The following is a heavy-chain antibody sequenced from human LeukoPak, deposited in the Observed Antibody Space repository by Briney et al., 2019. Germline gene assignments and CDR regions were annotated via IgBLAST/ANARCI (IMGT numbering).Heavy chain of an antibody. D-gene: IGHD3-22*01. V-gene: IGHV1-18*01. CDR3: ARRAYYYDSSGYSFDY. Sequence: ASVKVSCKASGYTFTSYGISWVRQAPGQGLEWMGWISAYNGNTNYAQKLQGRVTMTTDTSTSTAYMELRSLRPDDTAVYYCARRAYYYDSSGYSFDYWGQGTLVTVSS. J-gene: IGHJ4*02. CDR1: GYTFTSYG. CDR2: ISAYNGNT.